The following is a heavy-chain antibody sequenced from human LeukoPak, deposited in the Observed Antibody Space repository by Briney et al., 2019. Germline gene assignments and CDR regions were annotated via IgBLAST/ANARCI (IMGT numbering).Heavy chain of an antibody. V-gene: IGHV4-59*01. CDR1: GGSISSYY. CDR2: IYYSGST. Sequence: SETLSLTCTVSGGSISSYYWSWIRQPPGKGLEWIGYIYYSGSTNYNPSLKSRVTISVDTSKNQFSLKLSSVTAADTAVYYCASVLTGSGGGGGRGVWGQGTTVTVSS. D-gene: IGHD3-9*01. CDR3: ASVLTGSGGGGGRGV. J-gene: IGHJ6*02.